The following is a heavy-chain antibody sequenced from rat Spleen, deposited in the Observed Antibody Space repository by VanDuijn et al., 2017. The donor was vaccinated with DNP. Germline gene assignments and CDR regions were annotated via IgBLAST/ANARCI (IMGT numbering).Heavy chain of an antibody. D-gene: IGHD1-12*02. CDR2: LRTGGGT. V-gene: IGHV2-30*01. Sequence: QVQLKESGPGLVQPSQTLSLTCTVSGFSLTNYNVHWIRQPTGKGLEWMGILRTGGGTDYNSALKSRLSISRDTSKSQVFLKMNSLQTEDIATYYCAREEYDGSYYFDYWGQGVMVTVSS. J-gene: IGHJ2*01. CDR1: GFSLTNYN. CDR3: AREEYDGSYYFDY.